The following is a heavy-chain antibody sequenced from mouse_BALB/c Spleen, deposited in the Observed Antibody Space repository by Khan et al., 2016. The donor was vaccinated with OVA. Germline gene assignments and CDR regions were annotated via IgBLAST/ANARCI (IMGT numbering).Heavy chain of an antibody. D-gene: IGHD2-10*01. V-gene: IGHV1-4*01. J-gene: IGHJ3*01. CDR1: GYTFTSYT. Sequence: QVQLQQSGAELARPGASVKMSCKASGYTFTSYTIHWIKLRPGQGLEWIGFINPSNGYTNYNQKFKDKATLTAAKSSTTAYMQLSSLTSDVSAVYNCVGDGAYRRSDGWCAYWGQGTLVTASA. CDR3: VGDGAYRRSDGWCAY. CDR2: INPSNGYT.